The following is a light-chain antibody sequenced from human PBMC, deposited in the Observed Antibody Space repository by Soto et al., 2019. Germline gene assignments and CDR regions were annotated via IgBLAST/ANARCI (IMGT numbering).Light chain of an antibody. CDR2: GAS. CDR1: QRVSRN. V-gene: IGKV3-15*01. J-gene: IGKJ4*01. Sequence: EIVMTQSPATLSVSPGERATLSCRASQRVSRNLAWYQQKPVQTTKLLIYGASTRATGSPARFSGSGSGTEFTLTISSLQSEDFAVYYCQQYNVCPLTFGGGTKVEFK. CDR3: QQYNVCPLT.